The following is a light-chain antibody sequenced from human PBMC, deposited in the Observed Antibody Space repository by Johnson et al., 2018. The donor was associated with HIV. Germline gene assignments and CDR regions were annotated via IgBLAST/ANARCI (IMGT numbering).Light chain of an antibody. CDR2: ENN. CDR3: GTWASSLRAGYV. V-gene: IGLV1-51*02. J-gene: IGLJ1*01. CDR1: SSNIGNNY. Sequence: QSVLTQPPSVSAAPGQKVTISCSGSSSNIGNNYVSWYQQLPGTAPKLLIYENNKRPSGIPDRFSGSKSGTSATLGITGLQTGDEADYYCGTWASSLRAGYVFGTGTKVTVL.